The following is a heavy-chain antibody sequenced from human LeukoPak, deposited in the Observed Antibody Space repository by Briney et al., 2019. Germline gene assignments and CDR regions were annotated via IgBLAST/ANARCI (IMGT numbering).Heavy chain of an antibody. V-gene: IGHV2-5*01. CDR1: GFSLRTSGVG. J-gene: IGHJ4*02. Sequence: ESGPTLVKPTQTLTLTCTFSGFSLRTSGVGVGWIRQPPGKALEWLALIYWNDDKRYSPSLKSRLTITKDTSKNQVVLTMTNMDPVDTATYYCARSDTYYDFWSGDFHYWGQGTLVTVSS. CDR2: IYWNDDK. D-gene: IGHD3-3*01. CDR3: ARSDTYYDFWSGDFHY.